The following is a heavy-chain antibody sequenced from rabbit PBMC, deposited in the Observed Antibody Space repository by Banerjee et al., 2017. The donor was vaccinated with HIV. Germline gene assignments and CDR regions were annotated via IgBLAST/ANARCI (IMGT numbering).Heavy chain of an antibody. V-gene: IGHV1S45*01. CDR1: GFTISSRYY. J-gene: IGHJ4*01. D-gene: IGHD4-2*01. CDR3: ARDWAGSGGGRITFDL. CDR2: INTNSGNA. Sequence: QEQLEESGGGLVQPEGSLTLTCTASGFTISSRYYMCWVRQAPGKGLEWIACINTNSGNAVYATWAKGRFTISKTSSTAVTLQMTSLTVADTATYFCARDWAGSGGGRITFDLWGQGTLVTVS.